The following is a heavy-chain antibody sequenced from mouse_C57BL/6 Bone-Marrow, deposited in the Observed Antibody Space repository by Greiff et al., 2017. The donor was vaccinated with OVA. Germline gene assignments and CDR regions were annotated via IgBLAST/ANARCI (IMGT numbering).Heavy chain of an antibody. J-gene: IGHJ3*01. CDR1: GYTFTSYW. CDR3: ARRDYGSSYVETWFAY. Sequence: QVQLKQPGAELVRPGTSVKLSCKASGYTFTSYWMHWVKQRPGQGLEWIGVIDPSDSYTNYNQKFKGKATLTVDTSSSTAYMQLSSLTSEDSAVDYCARRDYGSSYVETWFAYWGQGTLVTVSA. CDR2: IDPSDSYT. V-gene: IGHV1-59*01. D-gene: IGHD1-1*01.